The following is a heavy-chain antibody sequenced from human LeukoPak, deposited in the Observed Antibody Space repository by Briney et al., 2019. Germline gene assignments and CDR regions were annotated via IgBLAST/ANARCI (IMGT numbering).Heavy chain of an antibody. V-gene: IGHV4-39*07. CDR2: IYYSGST. CDR1: GGSISSSSYY. J-gene: IGHJ4*02. D-gene: IGHD3/OR15-3a*01. CDR3: GDGDWGLFDY. Sequence: SETLSLTCTVSGGSISSSSYYWGWIRQPPGKGLEWIGSIYYSGSTYYNPSLKSRVTISVDTSKNQFSLKLSSVTAADTAVYYCGDGDWGLFDYWGQGTLVTVSS.